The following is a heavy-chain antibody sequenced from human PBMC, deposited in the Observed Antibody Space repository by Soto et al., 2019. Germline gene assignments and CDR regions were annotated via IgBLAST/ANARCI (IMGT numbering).Heavy chain of an antibody. CDR2: INSDGSST. CDR1: GFTFSSYW. J-gene: IGHJ3*02. V-gene: IGHV3-74*01. Sequence: GGSLRLSCAASGFTFSSYWMHWVRQAPGKGLVWVSRINSDGSSTSYADSVKGRFTISRDNAKNTLYLQMNSLRAEDTAVYYCARVIYDILSVGAIDIWGQGTMVTVSS. D-gene: IGHD3-9*01. CDR3: ARVIYDILSVGAIDI.